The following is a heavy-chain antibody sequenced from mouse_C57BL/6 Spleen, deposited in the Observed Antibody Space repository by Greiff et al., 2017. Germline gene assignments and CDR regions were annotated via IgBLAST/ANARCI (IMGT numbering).Heavy chain of an antibody. CDR1: GYTFTSYW. V-gene: IGHV1-52*01. CDR3: ARTYGSSTFMDY. Sequence: QVQLKQPGAELVRPGSSVKLSCKASGYTFTSYWMHWVKQRPIQGLEWIGNIDPSDSETHYNQKFKDKATLTVDKSSSTAYMQLSSLTSEDSAVYYCARTYGSSTFMDYWGQGTSVTVSS. J-gene: IGHJ4*01. CDR2: IDPSDSET. D-gene: IGHD1-1*01.